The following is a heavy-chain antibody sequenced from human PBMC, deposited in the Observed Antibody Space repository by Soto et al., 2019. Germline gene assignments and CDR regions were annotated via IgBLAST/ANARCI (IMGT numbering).Heavy chain of an antibody. CDR2: IWYDGSNK. CDR3: ARDSSYDYVWGSYRNPSYYFDY. D-gene: IGHD3-16*02. CDR1: GFTFSSYG. J-gene: IGHJ4*02. V-gene: IGHV3-33*01. Sequence: GGSLSLSCAASGFTFSSYGMHWVRQAPGKGLEWVAVIWYDGSNKYYADSVKGRFTISRDNSKNTLYLQMNSLRAEDTAVYYCARDSSYDYVWGSYRNPSYYFDYWGQGTLVTVSS.